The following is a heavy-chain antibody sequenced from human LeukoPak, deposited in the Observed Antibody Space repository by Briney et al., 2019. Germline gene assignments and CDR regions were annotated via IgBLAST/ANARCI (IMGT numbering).Heavy chain of an antibody. CDR2: TYYRSKWYN. Sequence: SQTLSLTCAISGDSVSSNTAAWNWIRQSPSRGLEWLGRTYYRSKWYNDYAVSVKSRTTINPDTSRNQFSLQLNSVTPEDTAVYYCARETYSSGWPLDYWGQGTLVTVSS. D-gene: IGHD6-19*01. V-gene: IGHV6-1*01. J-gene: IGHJ4*02. CDR1: GDSVSSNTAA. CDR3: ARETYSSGWPLDY.